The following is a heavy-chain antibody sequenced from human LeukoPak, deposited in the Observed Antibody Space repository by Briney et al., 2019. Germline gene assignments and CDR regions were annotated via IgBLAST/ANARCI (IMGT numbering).Heavy chain of an antibody. J-gene: IGHJ1*01. CDR3: AKVRIARDSSSSGLGGRYFQH. V-gene: IGHV3-30*04. CDR2: LSHDGSNK. CDR1: GFTFSNYA. D-gene: IGHD6-6*01. Sequence: PGRSLRLSCAASGFTFSNYAMHWVRRAPDKGLEWVAVLSHDGSNKYYADSVKGRFTISRDNSKNTLYLQMNSLRAEDTAVYYCAKVRIARDSSSSGLGGRYFQHWGQGTLVTVSS.